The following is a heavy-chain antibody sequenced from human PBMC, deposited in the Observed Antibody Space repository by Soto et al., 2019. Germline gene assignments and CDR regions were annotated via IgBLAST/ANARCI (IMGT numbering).Heavy chain of an antibody. CDR3: AQCFDSAGSCLLFPH. Sequence: QVQMQESGPGVVKPSETLSLTCTVTGASINGHSWTWIRQPPGKGLELIGTVHHRGNTKYNPSLQSRVAIASDAYKSQFSLWLTSLTAAETDVYYCAQCFDSAGSCLLFPHWGQSTLVSGS. J-gene: IGHJ1*01. CDR1: GASINGHS. D-gene: IGHD2-15*01. CDR2: VHHRGNT. V-gene: IGHV4-59*11.